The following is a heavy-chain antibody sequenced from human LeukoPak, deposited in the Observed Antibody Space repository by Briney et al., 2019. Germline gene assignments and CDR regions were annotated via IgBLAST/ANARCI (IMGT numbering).Heavy chain of an antibody. D-gene: IGHD3-22*01. V-gene: IGHV1-24*01. J-gene: IGHJ3*02. CDR3: GTVFAHYYDSSGYWGAFDI. Sequence: ASVKVSCKVSGYTLTELSMRWVRQAPGKGLEWMGGFDPEDGETIYAQKFQGRVTMTEDTSTDTAYMELSSLRSEDTAVYYCGTVFAHYYDSSGYWGAFDIWGQGTMVTVSS. CDR2: FDPEDGET. CDR1: GYTLTELS.